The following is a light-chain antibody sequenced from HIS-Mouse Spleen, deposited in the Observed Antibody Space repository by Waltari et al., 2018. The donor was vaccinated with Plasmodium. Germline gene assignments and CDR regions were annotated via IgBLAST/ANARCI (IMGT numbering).Light chain of an antibody. CDR3: YSTDSSGNHRV. Sequence: SYELTQPPSVSLSPGQTARITCSGDALPKKSAYWYQQKSGQAPVLVIYEDSKRPSGIAERFSGSSSGTMATLTISGAQVADEADYYCYSTDSSGNHRVFGGGTKLTVL. V-gene: IGLV3-10*01. J-gene: IGLJ3*02. CDR1: ALPKKS. CDR2: EDS.